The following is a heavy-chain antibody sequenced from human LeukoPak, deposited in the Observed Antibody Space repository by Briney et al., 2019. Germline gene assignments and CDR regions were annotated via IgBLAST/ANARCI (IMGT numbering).Heavy chain of an antibody. Sequence: GGSLRLSCAASGFTFSSYEMNWVRQAPGKGLEWVSYISSSGSTIYYADSVKGRFTISRDNAKNSLYLQMNSLRAEDTAVYYCARETSGSLDYWGQGTLVTVSS. CDR3: ARETSGSLDY. CDR2: ISSSGSTI. V-gene: IGHV3-48*03. CDR1: GFTFSSYE. J-gene: IGHJ4*02. D-gene: IGHD1-26*01.